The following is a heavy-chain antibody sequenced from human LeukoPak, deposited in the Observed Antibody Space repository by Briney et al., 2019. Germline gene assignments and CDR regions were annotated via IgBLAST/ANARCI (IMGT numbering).Heavy chain of an antibody. CDR1: GRSFSGYY. D-gene: IGHD2-21*01. J-gene: IGHJ4*02. CDR3: ARGSSILWWAAFDY. V-gene: IGHV4-34*01. CDR2: INHSGST. Sequence: PSETLSLTCAVYGRSFSGYYWSWIRQPPGKGLEWIGKINHSGSTNYNPSLKSRVTISVDTSKNQFSLKLSSVTAADTAVYYCARGSSILWWAAFDYWGQGTLVTVSS.